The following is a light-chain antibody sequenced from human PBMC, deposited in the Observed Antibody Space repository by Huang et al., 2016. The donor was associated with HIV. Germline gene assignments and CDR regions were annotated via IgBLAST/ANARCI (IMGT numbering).Light chain of an antibody. CDR2: VSS. V-gene: IGKV3-15*01. Sequence: EIVMTQSPATLSVSPGEGATLSCRASQSISSNLAWYQQKPGQPPRLLIYVSSTRATGIPARFSGSGSGTDFTLTISSLQSEDFALYYCQQYNNWPSFGQGTKLEIK. CDR3: QQYNNWPS. J-gene: IGKJ2*01. CDR1: QSISSN.